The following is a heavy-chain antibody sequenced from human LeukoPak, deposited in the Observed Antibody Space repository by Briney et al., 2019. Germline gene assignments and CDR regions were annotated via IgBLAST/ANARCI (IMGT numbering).Heavy chain of an antibody. J-gene: IGHJ4*02. CDR3: ARNDPMYSSSWPSY. CDR1: GGSISSSSYY. V-gene: IGHV4-39*07. CDR2: IYYSGST. Sequence: SETLSLTCTVSGGSISSSSYYWGWIRQPPGKGLEWLGSIYYSGSTYYHPSLKSRVTISVDTSKNQFSLKLSSVTAADTAVYYCARNDPMYSSSWPSYWGQGTLVTVSS. D-gene: IGHD6-13*01.